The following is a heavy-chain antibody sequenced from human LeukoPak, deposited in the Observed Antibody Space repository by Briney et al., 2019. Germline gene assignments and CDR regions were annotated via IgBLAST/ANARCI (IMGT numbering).Heavy chain of an antibody. CDR2: IKQHGSEK. D-gene: IGHD3-22*01. CDR3: ASVYYDSSGRIDY. Sequence: GGSLRLSCAASGFTFSSYWMSWVRQAPGKGLEWVANIKQHGSEKYYVDSAKGRFTISRDNAKNSLYLQMNSLRAEDTAVYYCASVYYDSSGRIDYWGQGTLVTVSS. J-gene: IGHJ4*02. V-gene: IGHV3-7*01. CDR1: GFTFSSYW.